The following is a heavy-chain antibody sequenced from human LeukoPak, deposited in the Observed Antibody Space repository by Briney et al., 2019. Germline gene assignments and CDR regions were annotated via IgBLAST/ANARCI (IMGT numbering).Heavy chain of an antibody. CDR2: ISAYNGNT. V-gene: IGHV1-18*01. CDR1: GYTFTSYG. J-gene: IGHJ5*02. D-gene: IGHD2-15*01. CDR3: ARDPRNIVVVVAATTFDP. Sequence: GASVKVSCKASGYTFTSYGISWVRQAPGQGLEWMGWISAYNGNTNYAQKLQGRVTMTTDTSTSTAYMELRSLRSDDTAVYYCARDPRNIVVVVAATTFDPWGQGTLVTVSS.